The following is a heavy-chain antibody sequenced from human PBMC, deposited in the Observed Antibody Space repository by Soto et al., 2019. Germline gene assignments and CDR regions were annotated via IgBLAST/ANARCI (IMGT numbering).Heavy chain of an antibody. CDR2: IWYDGSNK. Sequence: QVQLVESGGGVVQPGRSLRLSCAASGFTFSSYGMHWVRQAPGKGLEWVAVIWYDGSNKYYADSVKGRFTISRDNCKNSLYLQMNSLRAEDTAMYYCAREGDPDYWGQGTLVTVSS. CDR3: AREGDPDY. V-gene: IGHV3-33*01. J-gene: IGHJ4*02. D-gene: IGHD3-10*01. CDR1: GFTFSSYG.